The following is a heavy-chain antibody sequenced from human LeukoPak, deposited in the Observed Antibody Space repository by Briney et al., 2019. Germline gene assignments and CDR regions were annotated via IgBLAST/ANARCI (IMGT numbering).Heavy chain of an antibody. D-gene: IGHD5-12*01. CDR3: ARDKSRWNSGYDYNYYYYYGMDV. Sequence: SETLSLTCAVYGGSFSGYYWSWIRQPPGKGLEWIGEINHSGSTNYNPSLKSRVTISVDTSKNQFSLKLSSVTAADRAVYYCARDKSRWNSGYDYNYYYYYGMDVWGQGTTVTVSS. V-gene: IGHV4-34*01. J-gene: IGHJ6*02. CDR1: GGSFSGYY. CDR2: INHSGST.